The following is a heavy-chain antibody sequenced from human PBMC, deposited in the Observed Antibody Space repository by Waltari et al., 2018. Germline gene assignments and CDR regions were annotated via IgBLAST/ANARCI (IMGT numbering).Heavy chain of an antibody. CDR2: IIPICGTA. D-gene: IGHD3-22*01. J-gene: IGHJ3*02. V-gene: IGHV1-69*01. Sequence: QVQLVQSGAEVKKPGSSVKVSCKASGGTFSSYAISWVRQAPGQGLEWMGGIIPICGTANYAQKFQGRVTITADEATSTAYMGLSSLRSEDTAVYYCARARSGYYDFDDAFDIWGQGTMVTVSS. CDR1: GGTFSSYA. CDR3: ARARSGYYDFDDAFDI.